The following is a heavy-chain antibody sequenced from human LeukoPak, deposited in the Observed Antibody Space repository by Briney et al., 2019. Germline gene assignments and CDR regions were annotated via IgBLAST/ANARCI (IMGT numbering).Heavy chain of an antibody. CDR3: AKDQGDSSDY. D-gene: IGHD2-15*01. J-gene: IGHJ4*02. Sequence: GGSLRLSCAASGFTFDDYGMSWVRQAPGKGLEWVSGINWNGGSTCYADSVKGRFTISRDNSKNTLYLQMNSLRAEDTALYYCAKDQGDSSDYWGQGTLVTVSS. CDR1: GFTFDDYG. CDR2: INWNGGST. V-gene: IGHV3-20*04.